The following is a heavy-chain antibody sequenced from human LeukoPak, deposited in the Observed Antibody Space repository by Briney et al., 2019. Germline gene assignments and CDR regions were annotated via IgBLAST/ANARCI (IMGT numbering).Heavy chain of an antibody. D-gene: IGHD4-17*01. CDR3: ARASTEYAVTDGFDT. CDR2: VSFGSSYI. Sequence: GGALRLSCAASGFTFRDYTMNWVRQSPGKGLQWVSYVSFGSSYISYADSLKGRFTISRDDAKSSVYLEMTSLRAEDTAVYYCARASTEYAVTDGFDTWGPGTLVTVSS. V-gene: IGHV3-21*01. CDR1: GFTFRDYT. J-gene: IGHJ5*02.